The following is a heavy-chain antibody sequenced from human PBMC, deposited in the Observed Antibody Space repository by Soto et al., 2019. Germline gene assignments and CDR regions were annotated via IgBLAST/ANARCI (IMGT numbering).Heavy chain of an antibody. V-gene: IGHV4-39*01. Sequence: SETLSLTCTVSGGSISSSSYYWGWIRQPPGKGLEWIGSIYYSGSTYYNPSLKSRVTISVDTSKNQFSLKLSSVTAADTAVYYCARRVITMVRGTGPPYYFDYWGQGTLVTVSS. CDR3: ARRVITMVRGTGPPYYFDY. CDR1: GGSISSSSYY. J-gene: IGHJ4*02. CDR2: IYYSGST. D-gene: IGHD3-10*01.